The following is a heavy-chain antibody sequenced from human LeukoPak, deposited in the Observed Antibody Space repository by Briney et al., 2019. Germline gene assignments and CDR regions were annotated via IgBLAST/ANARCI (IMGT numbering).Heavy chain of an antibody. CDR2: ISHDGSNK. CDR1: GFTLSSYG. CDR3: ARLRRELWGLSFDD. V-gene: IGHV3-33*05. D-gene: IGHD1-7*01. J-gene: IGHJ4*02. Sequence: GRALRLSCAASGFTLSSYGMKWGRPAPGKGVEGGAFISHDGSNKYYGDSVKGRFTISRDNSKNTLYLQMNSLRAEDTAVYYCARLRRELWGLSFDDWGQGTRVTVSS.